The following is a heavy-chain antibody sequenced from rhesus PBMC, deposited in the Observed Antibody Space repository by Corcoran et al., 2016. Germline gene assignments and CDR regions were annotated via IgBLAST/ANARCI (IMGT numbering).Heavy chain of an antibody. CDR1: GGSISSSY. CDR2: ISGSGSST. J-gene: IGHJ4*01. V-gene: IGHV4-169*01. CDR3: ARVGYSGIAAGHLDY. D-gene: IGHD6-13*01. Sequence: QLQLQESGPGLVKPSETLSVTCAVSGGSISSSYWSWIRQAPGKGLEWIGYISGSGSSTDYNPSLKSRVTLSVDTSKNQLSLKLSSVTTADTAVYYCARVGYSGIAAGHLDYWGQGVLVTVSS.